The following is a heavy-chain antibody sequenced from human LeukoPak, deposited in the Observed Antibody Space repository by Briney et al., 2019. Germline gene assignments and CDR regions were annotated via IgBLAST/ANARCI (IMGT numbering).Heavy chain of an antibody. Sequence: VGAPRLSCAASGFTFSKYIGKWVRHAPGEGVGWVSSLCSSSTYIYYADSVKGRFTISRDNAQNSLYLQMNSLRAEDTAVYYCARAWAGGARDHYYGMDVWGQGTTVTVSS. J-gene: IGHJ6*02. D-gene: IGHD4-23*01. CDR1: GFTFSKYI. CDR3: ARAWAGGARDHYYGMDV. V-gene: IGHV3-21*01. CDR2: LCSSSTYI.